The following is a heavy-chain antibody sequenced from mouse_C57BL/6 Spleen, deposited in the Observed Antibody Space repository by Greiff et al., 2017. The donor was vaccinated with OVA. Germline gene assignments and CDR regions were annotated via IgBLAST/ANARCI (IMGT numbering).Heavy chain of an antibody. CDR2: ISSGSSTL. D-gene: IGHD1-1*01. Sequence: EVKLMESGGGLVKPGGSLKLSCAASGFTFSDYGMHWVRQAPEKGLEWVAYISSGSSTLYYADTVKGRFTISRDNAKNTLFLQMTSLRSEDTAMYYCARGYYGPFDYWGQGTTLTVSS. J-gene: IGHJ2*01. CDR3: ARGYYGPFDY. CDR1: GFTFSDYG. V-gene: IGHV5-17*01.